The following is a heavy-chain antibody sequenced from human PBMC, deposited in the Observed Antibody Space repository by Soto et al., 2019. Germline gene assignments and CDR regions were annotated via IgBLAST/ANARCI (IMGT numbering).Heavy chain of an antibody. Sequence: SDTLSLTFGVSSCSISSRNWWSWFRQPPGKGLEWIGEISHSGRTNYNPSLESRVTMSVDKSGNQFYLKLNFVTAADTAVYYCATQTYSYNWHHWGQGTLVTVSS. CDR3: ATQTYSYNWHH. CDR1: SCSISSRNW. D-gene: IGHD1-1*01. V-gene: IGHV4-4*02. J-gene: IGHJ5*02. CDR2: ISHSGRT.